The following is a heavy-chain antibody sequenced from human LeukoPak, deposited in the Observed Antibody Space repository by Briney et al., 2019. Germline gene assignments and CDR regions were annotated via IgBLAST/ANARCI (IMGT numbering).Heavy chain of an antibody. CDR3: ARGRYYYDPLDY. CDR1: GFTFTTYW. V-gene: IGHV3-74*01. Sequence: PGGSLRLSCAASGFTFTTYWMHWVRQAPGKGLVWVSRINPDGCSTTYADSVKGRFTISRDNAKNTLFLQMSSLRAEDTAVYYCARGRYYYDPLDYWGQGTLVTVSS. J-gene: IGHJ4*02. D-gene: IGHD3-22*01. CDR2: INPDGCST.